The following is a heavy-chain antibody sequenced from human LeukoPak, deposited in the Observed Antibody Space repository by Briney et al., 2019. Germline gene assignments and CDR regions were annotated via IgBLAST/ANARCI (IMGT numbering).Heavy chain of an antibody. CDR3: ADYGLEIVGAFDI. Sequence: ASVKVSCKASGGTFISYAISWVRQAPGQGLEWVGGIIPIFGTANYAQKFQGRVTMTEDPSTDTAYMELSSLRSEDTAVYYCADYGLEIVGAFDIWGQGTMVTVSS. J-gene: IGHJ3*02. V-gene: IGHV1-69*13. CDR1: GGTFISYA. CDR2: IIPIFGTA. D-gene: IGHD4-17*01.